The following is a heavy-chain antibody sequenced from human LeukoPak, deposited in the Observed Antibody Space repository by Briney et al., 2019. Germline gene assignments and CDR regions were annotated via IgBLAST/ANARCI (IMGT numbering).Heavy chain of an antibody. CDR2: ISYDGSNK. CDR1: GFTFSSYA. J-gene: IGHJ4*02. D-gene: IGHD1-26*01. Sequence: PGGSLRLSCAASGFTFSSYAMHWVRQAPGKGLEWVAVISYDGSNKYYADSVKGRFTISRDNSKSTLCLQMNSLRAEDTAVYYCARARDNGSYFDYWGQGTLVTVSS. CDR3: ARARDNGSYFDY. V-gene: IGHV3-30-3*01.